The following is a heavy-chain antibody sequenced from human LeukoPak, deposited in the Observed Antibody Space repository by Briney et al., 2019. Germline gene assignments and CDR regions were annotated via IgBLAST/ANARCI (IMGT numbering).Heavy chain of an antibody. CDR2: IKQDGSDK. CDR1: GFAFSSYW. J-gene: IGHJ4*02. D-gene: IGHD1-20*01. Sequence: GGSLRLSCAVSGFAFSSYWMGWARQAPGKGLEWVANIKQDGSDKIYVDSVKGRFTISRDNAKNSLFLQMNSLRADDTAVYYCVRDLSGNGDYWGQGTLVTVSS. CDR3: VRDLSGNGDY. V-gene: IGHV3-7*01.